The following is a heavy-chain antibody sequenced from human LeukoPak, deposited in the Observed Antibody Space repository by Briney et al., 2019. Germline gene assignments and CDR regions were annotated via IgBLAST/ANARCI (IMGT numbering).Heavy chain of an antibody. CDR2: INPGDGST. Sequence: GASVKVSCTTFGYTFTHYYIHWVRQAPGRGLAWLGRINPGDGSTVYAQKFLGRVTMGRDTSTTTVYMELSSLGSDDTAIYFCARTPYPSGLLFYFDNWGQGTLVTVSS. J-gene: IGHJ4*02. D-gene: IGHD2-2*02. CDR3: ARTPYPSGLLFYFDN. CDR1: GYTFTHYY. V-gene: IGHV1-46*01.